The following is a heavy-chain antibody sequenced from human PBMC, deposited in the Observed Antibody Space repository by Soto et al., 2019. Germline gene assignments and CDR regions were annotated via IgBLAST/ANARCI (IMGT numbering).Heavy chain of an antibody. V-gene: IGHV1-2*02. CDR1: GYTFTGYY. CDR2: IDPNSGGT. D-gene: IGHD3-22*01. Sequence: ASVKVSCKASGYTFTGYYIHWVRQAPGQGLEWMGWIDPNSGGTNYAQKVQGRVTMTRDTSITTAYMELSRLRPDDTAVYYCAGNYYDSSGYYYVDYWGQGTLVTVS. CDR3: AGNYYDSSGYYYVDY. J-gene: IGHJ4*02.